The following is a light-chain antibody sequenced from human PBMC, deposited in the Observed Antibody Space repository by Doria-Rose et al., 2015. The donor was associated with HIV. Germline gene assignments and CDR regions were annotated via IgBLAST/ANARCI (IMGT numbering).Light chain of an antibody. J-gene: IGKJ1*01. Sequence: DIVMTQSPGTLSLSPGERATLSCRASQSFSSTYLAWYQQKPGQAPSLLIYDGSTRATGIPDRFSASGSGTDFTLTIKRLEPEDFALYYCHQYGTSWTFGQGTKVEI. V-gene: IGKV3-20*01. CDR1: QSFSSTY. CDR3: HQYGTSWT. CDR2: DGS.